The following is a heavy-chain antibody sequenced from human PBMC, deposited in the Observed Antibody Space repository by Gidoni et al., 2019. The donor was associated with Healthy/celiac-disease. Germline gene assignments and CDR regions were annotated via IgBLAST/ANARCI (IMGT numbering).Heavy chain of an antibody. Sequence: EVQLLESGGGLVQPGGSLRLSCAASGFTFSSYAMSWVRQAPGQGLEWFSAISGSGGSTYYADSVKGRFTISRDNSKNTLYLQMNSLRAEDTAVYYCANTGFNMVRGGKNYWGQGTLVTVSS. CDR1: GFTFSSYA. CDR3: ANTGFNMVRGGKNY. V-gene: IGHV3-23*01. D-gene: IGHD3-10*01. J-gene: IGHJ4*02. CDR2: ISGSGGST.